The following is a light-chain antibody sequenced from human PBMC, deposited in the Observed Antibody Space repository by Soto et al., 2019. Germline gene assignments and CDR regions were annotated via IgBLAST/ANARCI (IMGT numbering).Light chain of an antibody. CDR2: AAS. CDR1: QTIDNY. Sequence: DIQMTQSPSSLSASVGDRVTISCRASQTIDNYLNWYQQKPGKAPKLVIFAASNLQSGVPPRFSGGGSGTDFTLTISSLQPEDFATYYCQQTYSQQNYGSPALTFGGGTKVEI. J-gene: IGKJ4*01. V-gene: IGKV1-39*01. CDR3: QQTYSQQNYGSPALT.